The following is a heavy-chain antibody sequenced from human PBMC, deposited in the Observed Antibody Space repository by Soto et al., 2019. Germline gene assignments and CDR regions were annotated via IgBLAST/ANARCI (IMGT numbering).Heavy chain of an antibody. V-gene: IGHV4-4*07. CDR1: GASISGFY. Sequence: SETLSLTCTVSGASISGFYWSWIRKSAGKGLEWIGRIYATGTTDYNPSLKSRVMMSVDTSKKQFSLKLRSVTAGDTAVYYCVRDGTKTLRDWFDPWGQGISGTVSS. CDR3: VRDGTKTLRDWFDP. D-gene: IGHD1-1*01. J-gene: IGHJ5*02. CDR2: IYATGTT.